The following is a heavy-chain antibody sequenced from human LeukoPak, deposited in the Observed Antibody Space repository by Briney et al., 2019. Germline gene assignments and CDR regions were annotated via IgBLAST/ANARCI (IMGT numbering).Heavy chain of an antibody. CDR3: VREAFWGLSSTSCYTCHHGMDV. V-gene: IGHV3-33*01. CDR2: IWYDGSNK. Sequence: GGSLRLSCAASGFTFSSYGMHWVRQAPGKGLEWVAVIWYDGSNKYYADSVKGRFTISRDNSKNTLYLQMNSLRAEDTAVYYCVREAFWGLSSTSCYTCHHGMDVWGQGTTVTVSS. J-gene: IGHJ6*02. D-gene: IGHD2-2*02. CDR1: GFTFSSYG.